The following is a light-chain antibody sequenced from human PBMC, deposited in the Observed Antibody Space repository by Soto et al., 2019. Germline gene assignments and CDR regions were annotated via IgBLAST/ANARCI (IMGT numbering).Light chain of an antibody. V-gene: IGKV3-15*01. CDR1: QSVSSN. Sequence: EIVMTQSPATLSVSPGERATLSCRASQSVSSNLAWYQQKPGQAPRLLIYGASTRATGIPARFSGSVSGTEFILTISSLQSEDFAVYYCQQYNNWPPWTFGQGTKVEIK. J-gene: IGKJ1*01. CDR3: QQYNNWPPWT. CDR2: GAS.